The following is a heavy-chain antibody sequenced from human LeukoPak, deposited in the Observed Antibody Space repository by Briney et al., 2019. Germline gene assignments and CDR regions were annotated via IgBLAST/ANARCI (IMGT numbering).Heavy chain of an antibody. CDR2: INHSGST. D-gene: IGHD6-13*01. V-gene: IGHV4-34*01. Sequence: SETLSLTCAVYGGSFSGYYWSWIRQPPGKGLEWIGEINHSGSTNYNPSLKSRVTISVDTSKNQFSLKLSSVTAADTAVYYCARVRLNIAAAFYYYYGMDVWGQGTTVTVSS. CDR3: ARVRLNIAAAFYYYYGMDV. J-gene: IGHJ6*02. CDR1: GGSFSGYY.